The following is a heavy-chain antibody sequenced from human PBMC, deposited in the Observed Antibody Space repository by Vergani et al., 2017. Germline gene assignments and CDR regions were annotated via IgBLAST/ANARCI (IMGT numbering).Heavy chain of an antibody. Sequence: QVQLQESGPGLVKPSQTLSLTCPVPGGSISSGGYYWRWIRQHPGKGLEWIGYIYYSGSTNYNPSLKSRVTISVDTSKNQFSLKLSSVTAADTAVYYCAREERVYYDSSGYVWFDPWGQGTLVTVSS. CDR1: GGSISSGGYY. J-gene: IGHJ5*02. D-gene: IGHD3-22*01. CDR3: AREERVYYDSSGYVWFDP. V-gene: IGHV4-61*08. CDR2: IYYSGST.